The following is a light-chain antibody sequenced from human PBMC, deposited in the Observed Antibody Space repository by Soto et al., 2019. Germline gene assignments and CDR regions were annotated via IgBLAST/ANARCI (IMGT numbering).Light chain of an antibody. CDR1: QNLGTLY. CDR3: QQYAGSPRT. Sequence: EIVLTQSPGTLSLSPGERGTLSCRASQNLGTLYLAWFQQKSGQAPRLLIYSASRRATGIPDRFTGSGSGTDFTLTITRVETEDFAVYFCQQYAGSPRTFGQGTKVDIK. J-gene: IGKJ1*01. V-gene: IGKV3-20*01. CDR2: SAS.